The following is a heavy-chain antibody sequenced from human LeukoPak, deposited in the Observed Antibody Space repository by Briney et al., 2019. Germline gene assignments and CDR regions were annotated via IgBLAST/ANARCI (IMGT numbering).Heavy chain of an antibody. V-gene: IGHV1-18*01. CDR1: GYTFTSYG. CDR3: ARAVAVGATTTAPRHFDY. D-gene: IGHD1-26*01. J-gene: IGHJ4*02. Sequence: ASVKVSCKASGYTFTSYGISWVRQAPGQGLEWMGWISAYNGNTNYAQKLQGRVTMTTDTSTSTAYMELRSLRSDDTAMYYCARAVAVGATTTAPRHFDYWGQGTLVTVSS. CDR2: ISAYNGNT.